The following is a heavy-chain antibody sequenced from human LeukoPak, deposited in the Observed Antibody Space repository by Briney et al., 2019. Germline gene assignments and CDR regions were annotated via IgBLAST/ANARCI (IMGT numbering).Heavy chain of an antibody. J-gene: IGHJ4*02. V-gene: IGHV1-2*06. D-gene: IGHD6-13*01. CDR1: GYTFTGYY. Sequence: ASVKVSCKASGYTFTGYYMHWVRQAPGQGLEWMGRINPNSGGTNYAQKFQGRVTMTRDTSISTAYMELSRLRSDDTAVYYCARELPRIAAASYTPRDYWGQGTLVTVSS. CDR3: ARELPRIAAASYTPRDY. CDR2: INPNSGGT.